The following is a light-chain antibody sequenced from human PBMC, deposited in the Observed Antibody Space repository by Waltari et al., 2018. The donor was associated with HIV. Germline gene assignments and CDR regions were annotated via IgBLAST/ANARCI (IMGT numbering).Light chain of an antibody. V-gene: IGLV2-23*02. CDR1: SSYVGRYNI. Sequence: QSALTQPASVSGSPGQSITISCTGTSSYVGRYNIVSWYQQHPGKAPKLMIYEVSKRPSGASNRFSGCKSGNTASLTISVRQAEDEADYYCCTYVGWGIFLAVFGIGTKVTVL. J-gene: IGLJ1*01. CDR3: CTYVGWGIFLAV. CDR2: EVS.